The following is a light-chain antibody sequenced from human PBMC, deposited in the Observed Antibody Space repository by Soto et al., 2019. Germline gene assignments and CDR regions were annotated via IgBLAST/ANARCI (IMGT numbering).Light chain of an antibody. J-gene: IGKJ1*01. CDR2: AAS. CDR1: QSVSSSF. V-gene: IGKV3-20*01. CDR3: QQYGSSPWT. Sequence: EIVLTQSPGTLSLSPGERATLSCRASQSVSSSFLAWYQQRPGQAPRLIIYAASSRATGIPDRFSGSGSGTDFTLTISRLEPEDFAVYYCQQYGSSPWTFGQGTKVDIK.